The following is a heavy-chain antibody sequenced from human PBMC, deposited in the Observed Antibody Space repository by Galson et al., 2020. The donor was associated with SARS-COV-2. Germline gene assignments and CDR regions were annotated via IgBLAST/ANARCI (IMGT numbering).Heavy chain of an antibody. J-gene: IGHJ5*02. V-gene: IGHV3-23*01. D-gene: IGHD3-10*01. CDR1: GFSFSFSSYA. CDR3: AKVSFSMVRGVITLNWFDP. Sequence: QAGGSLRLSCAGSGFSFSFSSYAMTWVRQPPGKGLECVSGISGSGGNTYYADSVRGRFTISRDNSKNTLYLQMNSLRAEDTAVYYCAKVSFSMVRGVITLNWFDPWGQGTLVTVSS. CDR2: ISGSGGNT.